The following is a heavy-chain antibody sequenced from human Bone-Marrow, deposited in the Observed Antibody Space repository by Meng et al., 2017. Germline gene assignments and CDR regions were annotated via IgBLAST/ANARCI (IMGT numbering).Heavy chain of an antibody. J-gene: IGHJ4*02. CDR3: ARGPTTMAHDFDY. CDR1: GGSFSDYY. CDR2: INHSGST. Sequence: HVQIQSGGAGLVNPSETLSLPCVVAGGSFSDYYWSWIRQPPGKGLEWIGEINHSGSTNYNPSLESRATISVDTSQNNLSLKLSSVTAADSAVYYCARGPTTMAHDFDYWGQGTLVTVSS. V-gene: IGHV4-34*01. D-gene: IGHD4-11*01.